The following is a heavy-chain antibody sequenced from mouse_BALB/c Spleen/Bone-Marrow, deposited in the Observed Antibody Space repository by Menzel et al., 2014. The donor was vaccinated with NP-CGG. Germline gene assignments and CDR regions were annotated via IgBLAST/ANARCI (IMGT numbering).Heavy chain of an antibody. J-gene: IGHJ2*01. CDR1: GFTFSDYY. D-gene: IGHD1-1*01. Sequence: DVKLQESGGGLVKPGGSLKLSCAASGFTFSDYYMYWVRQTPEKRLEWVATISDGGSYTYYPDSVKGRFTISRDNAKNNLYLQMSSLKSEDTAMYYCARGSSYLDYWGQGTTLTVSS. CDR2: ISDGGSYT. V-gene: IGHV5-4*02. CDR3: ARGSSYLDY.